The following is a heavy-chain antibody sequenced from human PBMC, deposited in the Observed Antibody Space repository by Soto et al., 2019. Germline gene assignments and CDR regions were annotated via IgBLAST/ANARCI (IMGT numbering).Heavy chain of an antibody. J-gene: IGHJ5*02. CDR3: ARVVPGAEAWFGP. D-gene: IGHD2-2*01. Sequence: ASVKVSCKTSGYTFSNYGITWVRQAPGQPLGWLGWISLYSDGTNYAQKFQGRVSMTTDTSTTTAYMELRSLRSDDTAVYYCARVVPGAEAWFGPWGQGTLVTVSS. V-gene: IGHV1-18*01. CDR2: ISLYSDGT. CDR1: GYTFSNYG.